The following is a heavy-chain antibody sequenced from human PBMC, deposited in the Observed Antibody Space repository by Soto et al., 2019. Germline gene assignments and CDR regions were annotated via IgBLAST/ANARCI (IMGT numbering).Heavy chain of an antibody. D-gene: IGHD6-13*01. CDR2: IIPILGIA. CDR3: ASWDSSSRSDWFDP. V-gene: IGHV1-69*02. CDR1: GGTFSSYT. J-gene: IGHJ5*02. Sequence: GASVKVSCKASGGTFSSYTISWVRQAPGQGLEWMGRIIPILGIANYAQKFQGRVTITADKSTSTAYMELSSLRSEDTAVYYCASWDSSSRSDWFDPWGQGTLVTVSS.